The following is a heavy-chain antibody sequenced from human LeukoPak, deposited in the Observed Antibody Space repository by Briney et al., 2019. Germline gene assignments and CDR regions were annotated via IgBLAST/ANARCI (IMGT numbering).Heavy chain of an antibody. Sequence: GGSLRLSCEVSGFTFSHAWMSWVRQAPGKGLEWVSAIGGSGSTTYYADSVKGRFTISRDNSKNTLYLQMNSLRAEDTAVYYCAKDTASSWWYFDLWGRGTLVTVSS. CDR2: IGGSGSTT. J-gene: IGHJ2*01. CDR3: AKDTASSWWYFDL. CDR1: GFTFSHAW. D-gene: IGHD5-18*01. V-gene: IGHV3-23*01.